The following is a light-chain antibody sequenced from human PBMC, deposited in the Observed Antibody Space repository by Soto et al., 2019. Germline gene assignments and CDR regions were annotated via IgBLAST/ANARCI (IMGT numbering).Light chain of an antibody. CDR2: MVS. J-gene: IGLJ1*01. CDR3: NAPTPVRLSV. V-gene: IGLV2-14*01. CDR1: SSDVGNYNY. Sequence: SALAQPASVSGSPGQSITISWTGASSDVGNYNYVSWYQQYPGRVPKLLSYMVSNRASGVSNRFSGSKSGNTASLTISGLQAEEEADYFCNAPTPVRLSVFGTWTKVTV.